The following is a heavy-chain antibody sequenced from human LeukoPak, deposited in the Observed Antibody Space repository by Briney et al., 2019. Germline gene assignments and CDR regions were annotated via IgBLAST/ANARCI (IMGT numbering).Heavy chain of an antibody. CDR3: AKDVSYGPKQWLPGDAFDI. CDR1: GFTFSSYG. J-gene: IGHJ3*02. Sequence: GGSLRLSCAASGFTFSSYGMHWVRQAPGKGLEWVAVISYDGSNKYYADSVKGRFTISRDNSKNTLYLQMNSLRAEDTAVYYCAKDVSYGPKQWLPGDAFDIWGQGTMVTVSS. V-gene: IGHV3-30*18. CDR2: ISYDGSNK. D-gene: IGHD6-19*01.